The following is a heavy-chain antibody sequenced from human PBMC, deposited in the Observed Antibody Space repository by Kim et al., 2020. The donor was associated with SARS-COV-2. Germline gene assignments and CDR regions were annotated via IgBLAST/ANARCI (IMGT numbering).Heavy chain of an antibody. V-gene: IGHV3-11*05. CDR1: GFTLSDYY. J-gene: IGHJ4*02. CDR2: ISSSSSYI. Sequence: GGSLRLSCAASGFTLSDYYMYWVRQAPGKGLEWISYISSSSSYIKYADSVKGRFIISRDNAENSLYLQMNVVTAEDTAKYYCARGSDGYDSSGYYYLTLWCQGVPVTVSS. D-gene: IGHD3-22*01. CDR3: ARGSDGYDSSGYYYLTL.